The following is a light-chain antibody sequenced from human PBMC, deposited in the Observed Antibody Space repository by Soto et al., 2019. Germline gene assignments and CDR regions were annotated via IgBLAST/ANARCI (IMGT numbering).Light chain of an antibody. Sequence: EIVMTQSPATLSVSPGERATLSCRASQSVSSNLAWYQQKPGQAPRLLIYGASTRATGIPARFSGSGSGTEFTLTISSLQSEDFAVYYCQQYNTSWTVGQGTKVDSK. CDR3: QQYNTSWT. V-gene: IGKV3-15*01. CDR2: GAS. CDR1: QSVSSN. J-gene: IGKJ1*01.